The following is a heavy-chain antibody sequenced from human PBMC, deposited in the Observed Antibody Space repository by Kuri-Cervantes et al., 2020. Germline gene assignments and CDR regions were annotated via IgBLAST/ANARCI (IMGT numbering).Heavy chain of an antibody. CDR2: ISGSGGST. J-gene: IGHJ6*02. V-gene: IGHV3-23*01. CDR1: GFTFSSYA. CDR3: ARGPSKGWGSYYNPYYYYGMDV. D-gene: IGHD3-10*01. Sequence: GESLKISCAASGFTFSSYAMSWVRQAPGKGLEWVSAISGSGGSTYYADSVKGRFTISRDNSKNTLYLQMNSLRAEDTAVYYCARGPSKGWGSYYNPYYYYGMDVWGQGTAVTVSS.